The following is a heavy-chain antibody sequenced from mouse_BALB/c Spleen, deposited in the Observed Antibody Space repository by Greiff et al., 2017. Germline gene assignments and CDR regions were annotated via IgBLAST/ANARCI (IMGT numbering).Heavy chain of an antibody. CDR1: GYTFPSYW. Sequence: VQLQQSGAELARPGASVKLSCKASGYTFPSYWMQWVKQRPGQGLEWIGAIYPGDGDTRYTQKFKGKATLTADKSSSTAYMQLSSLASEDSAVYYCARGYYGSRGYFDYWGQGTTLTVSS. V-gene: IGHV1-87*01. J-gene: IGHJ2*01. CDR2: IYPGDGDT. D-gene: IGHD1-1*01. CDR3: ARGYYGSRGYFDY.